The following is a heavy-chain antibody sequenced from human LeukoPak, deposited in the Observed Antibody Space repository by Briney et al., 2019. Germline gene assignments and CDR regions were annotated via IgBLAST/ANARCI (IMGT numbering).Heavy chain of an antibody. CDR3: ARNIAVAGRGDYMDV. D-gene: IGHD6-19*01. CDR2: KYYSGST. J-gene: IGHJ6*03. CDR1: GGSVSSSRYY. V-gene: IGHV4-39*01. Sequence: SETLSLTCTVSGGSVSSSRYYGGWIRQPPGKGLEWIGSKYYSGSTYYNPSLKNRVTISVDTSKNQFSLKLSSVTAADTAVYYCARNIAVAGRGDYMDVWGKGTTVTISS.